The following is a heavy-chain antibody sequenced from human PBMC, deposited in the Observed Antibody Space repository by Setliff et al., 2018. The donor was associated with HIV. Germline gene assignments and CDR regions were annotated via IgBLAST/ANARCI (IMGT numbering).Heavy chain of an antibody. J-gene: IGHJ4*02. D-gene: IGHD2-15*01. CDR1: GGSFSGYY. CDR2: INHSGST. Sequence: SETLSLTCAVYGGSFSGYYWSWIRQPPGKGLEWIGEINHSGSTNYNPSLKSRVTISVDTSKNQFSLKLSSVTAADTAVYYCARGGKDGSPEDIDYWGPGMLVTVSS. CDR3: ARGGKDGSPEDIDY. V-gene: IGHV4-34*01.